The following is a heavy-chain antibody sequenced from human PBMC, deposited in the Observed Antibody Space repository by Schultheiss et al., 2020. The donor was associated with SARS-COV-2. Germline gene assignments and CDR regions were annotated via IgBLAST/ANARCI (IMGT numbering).Heavy chain of an antibody. D-gene: IGHD3-16*01. CDR2: ISYDGSNK. CDR3: AKAIHLGETSHLIDY. Sequence: GGSLRLSCAASGFTFSSYGMHWVRQAPGKGLECVAVISYDGSNKYYADSVKGRFTISRDNSKNTLYLQMNSLRAEDTAVYYCAKAIHLGETSHLIDYWGQGTLVTVSS. V-gene: IGHV3-30*18. CDR1: GFTFSSYG. J-gene: IGHJ4*02.